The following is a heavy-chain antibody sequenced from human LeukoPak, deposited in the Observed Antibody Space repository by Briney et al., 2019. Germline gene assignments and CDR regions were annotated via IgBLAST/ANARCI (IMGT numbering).Heavy chain of an antibody. D-gene: IGHD3-10*01. V-gene: IGHV4-34*01. CDR1: GGSFSGCS. CDR2: ITHTGTT. J-gene: IGHJ5*02. CDR3: ARLYATVIRGSWFDP. Sequence: SETLSLTCAVYGGSFSGCSWTWIRQPPGKGLEWIGNITHTGTTNYNASLTSRLTMSVDTSQNQLSLKLNSVTAADTGVYYCARLYATVIRGSWFDPWGQGTLVTVSS.